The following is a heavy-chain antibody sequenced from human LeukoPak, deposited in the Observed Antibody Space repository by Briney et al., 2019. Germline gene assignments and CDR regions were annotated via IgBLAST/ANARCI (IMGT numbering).Heavy chain of an antibody. J-gene: IGHJ5*02. D-gene: IGHD2-2*01. CDR1: GGSVGSSTYY. Sequence: PSETLSLTCTVSGGSVGSSTYYWGWIRQPPGKGLEWIASIAYSGSTYNPSLKSRVTISVDTSKNQFSLKLSSVTAADTAVYCCARLGFCTSTSCPWGQGTLVTVSS. CDR2: IAYSGST. CDR3: ARLGFCTSTSCP. V-gene: IGHV4-39*01.